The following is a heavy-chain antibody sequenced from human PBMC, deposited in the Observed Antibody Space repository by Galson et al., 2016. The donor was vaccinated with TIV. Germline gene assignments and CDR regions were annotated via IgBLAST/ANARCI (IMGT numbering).Heavy chain of an antibody. CDR1: GFAVSSIY. Sequence: SLRLSCATSGFAVSSIYGSWVRQAPGKGLEWVSIIYPSGDTYYTEPMKGRFTISRDNSKCTLYPQMNSLRAEDTAVYYCAKGMAIFGVIHPWGGVDVWGQGTTVTVSS. CDR3: AKGMAIFGVIHPWGGVDV. J-gene: IGHJ6*02. V-gene: IGHV3-66*02. D-gene: IGHD3-3*01. CDR2: IYPSGDT.